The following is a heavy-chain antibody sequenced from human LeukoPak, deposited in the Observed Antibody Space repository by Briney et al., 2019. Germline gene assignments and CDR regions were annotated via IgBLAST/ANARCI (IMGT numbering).Heavy chain of an antibody. D-gene: IGHD3-22*01. J-gene: IGHJ4*02. CDR2: INDSGST. CDR3: ARFPWLRQGKQAYDFDY. Sequence: PSETPSLTCAVYGGSFSGYYWSWIRQPPGKGLEWIGEINDSGSTNYNPSLKSRVTISVDTSKNLFSLKLSSVTAADTAVYYCARFPWLRQGKQAYDFDYWGQGTMVTV. CDR1: GGSFSGYY. V-gene: IGHV4-34*01.